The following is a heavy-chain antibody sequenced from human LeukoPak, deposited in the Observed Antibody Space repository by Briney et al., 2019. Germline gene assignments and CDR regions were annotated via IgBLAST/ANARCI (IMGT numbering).Heavy chain of an antibody. CDR3: ARVWCSSTSCYYYFDY. V-gene: IGHV1-18*01. CDR2: ISAYNGNT. D-gene: IGHD2-2*01. CDR1: GYTFTSYG. Sequence: GASVKVSCKASGYTFTSYGISWVRQAPGQGLEWMGWISAYNGNTNYAQKLQGRVTMTTDTSTSTAYMELRSLRSDDTAMYYCARVWCSSTSCYYYFDYWGQGTLVTVSS. J-gene: IGHJ4*02.